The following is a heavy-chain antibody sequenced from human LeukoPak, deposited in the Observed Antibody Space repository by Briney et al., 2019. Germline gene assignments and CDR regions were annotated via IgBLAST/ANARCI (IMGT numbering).Heavy chain of an antibody. V-gene: IGHV3-66*01. J-gene: IGHJ5*02. Sequence: GGSLRLSCAASGFTFSSYSMNWVRQAPGKGLEWVSVIYSGGSTYYADSVKGRFTISRDNSRNTLYLQMNSLRAEDTAVYYCARDQFGIAAAGTFDGFDPWGQGTLVTVSS. CDR3: ARDQFGIAAAGTFDGFDP. D-gene: IGHD6-13*01. CDR1: GFTFSSYS. CDR2: IYSGGST.